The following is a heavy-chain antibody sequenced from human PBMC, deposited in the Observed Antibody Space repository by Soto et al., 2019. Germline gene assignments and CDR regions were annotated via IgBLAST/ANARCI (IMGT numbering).Heavy chain of an antibody. Sequence: QVQLQESGPGLVKPSETQSLTCTVAGGYINSYYWSWIRQPPGKGLEWIGYIYYSGSTNYNPSLKSRVTISVDTSKNQFSLKLSSVTAADTAVYYCARLYGLDAFDLWGQGTMVTVSS. J-gene: IGHJ3*01. D-gene: IGHD3-16*02. CDR3: ARLYGLDAFDL. CDR2: IYYSGST. V-gene: IGHV4-59*08. CDR1: GGYINSYY.